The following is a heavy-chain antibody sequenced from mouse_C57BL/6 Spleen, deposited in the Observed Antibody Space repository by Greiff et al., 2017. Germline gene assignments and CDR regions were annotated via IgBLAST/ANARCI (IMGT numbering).Heavy chain of an antibody. CDR1: GYAFSSSW. J-gene: IGHJ2*01. CDR2: IYPGDGDT. D-gene: IGHD4-1*01. CDR3: ARSSWDVYYFDY. Sequence: QVQLKQSGPELVKPGASVKISCKASGYAFSSSWMNWVKQRPGKGLEWIGRIYPGDGDTNYNGKFKGKATLTADKSSSTAYMQLSSLTSEDSAVYFCARSSWDVYYFDYWGQGTTLTVSS. V-gene: IGHV1-82*01.